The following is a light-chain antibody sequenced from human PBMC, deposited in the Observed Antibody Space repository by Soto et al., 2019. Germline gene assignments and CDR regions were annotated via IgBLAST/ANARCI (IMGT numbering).Light chain of an antibody. CDR2: DVR. Sequence: QSVLIQPASVSGSPGQSITISCTGTHSDVGGFDYVSWFQQYPGRAPKLLIFDVRDRPSGVSNRFSGSKSGATASMTISGLQADDEADSYCVSYTSRTNLVVFGTGTKLTVL. J-gene: IGLJ2*01. V-gene: IGLV2-14*03. CDR3: VSYTSRTNLVV. CDR1: HSDVGGFDY.